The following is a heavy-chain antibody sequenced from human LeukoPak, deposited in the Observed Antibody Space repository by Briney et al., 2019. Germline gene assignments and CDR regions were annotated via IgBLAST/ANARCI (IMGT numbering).Heavy chain of an antibody. CDR1: GFTFSYNA. Sequence: SGGSLRLSCAASGFTFSYNAMTWVRRAPGKGPEWVANIKQDGSQRYYVDSVRGRFTISRDNAKNSLFLQMNGLRAEDTAVYYCARRGGSSSRRSPIDYWGQGTLVTVSS. J-gene: IGHJ4*02. CDR2: IKQDGSQR. CDR3: ARRGGSSSRRSPIDY. V-gene: IGHV3-7*01. D-gene: IGHD6-6*01.